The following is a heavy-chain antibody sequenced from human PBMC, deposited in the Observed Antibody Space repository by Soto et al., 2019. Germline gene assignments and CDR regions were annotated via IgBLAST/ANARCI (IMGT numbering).Heavy chain of an antibody. D-gene: IGHD6-13*01. Sequence: GGSLRLSCAASGFTFDSCVMSWVRQAPGKGLEWLSLISGSGRYTDYADSVKGRFTISRDNSKNTLYLQMNSLTVEDTAVYYCAKDPPSERMQPDYGMDVRGQGTTVTVSS. CDR2: ISGSGRYT. J-gene: IGHJ6*02. CDR3: AKDPPSERMQPDYGMDV. CDR1: GFTFDSCV. V-gene: IGHV3-23*01.